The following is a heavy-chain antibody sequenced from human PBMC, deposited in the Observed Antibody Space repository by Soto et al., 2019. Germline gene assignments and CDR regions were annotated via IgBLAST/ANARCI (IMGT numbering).Heavy chain of an antibody. V-gene: IGHV3-30*01. Sequence: QVRLVESGGGVVQPGRSLRLSCAASGFIIPCCAIHWIRQSPGKGLEWVAVIGADGTHKYYGDSVQGRFTISRDTSQNMFFLQMDSLTAEDTALYYCARDVRVGEPDYFDDWGQGKLVSVSS. J-gene: IGHJ4*02. D-gene: IGHD1-26*01. CDR1: GFIIPCCA. CDR3: ARDVRVGEPDYFDD. CDR2: IGADGTHK.